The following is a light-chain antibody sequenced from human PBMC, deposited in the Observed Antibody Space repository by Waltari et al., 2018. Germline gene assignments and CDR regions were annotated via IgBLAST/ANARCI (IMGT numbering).Light chain of an antibody. Sequence: SYELTQPSSVSLSPGQTANITCSGNALAKKFGRWLQQKPGQAPMLLIYGDNARPSGIPERFSGSSSGTTVTLTISGAHVEDEADYYCYSVSANSWVFGGGTRLTVL. CDR1: ALAKKF. CDR3: YSVSANSWV. V-gene: IGLV3-27*01. J-gene: IGLJ3*02. CDR2: GDN.